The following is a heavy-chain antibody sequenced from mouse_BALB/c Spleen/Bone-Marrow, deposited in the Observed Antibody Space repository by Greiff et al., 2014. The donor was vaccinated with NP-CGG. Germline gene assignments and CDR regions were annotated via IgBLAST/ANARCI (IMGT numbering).Heavy chain of an antibody. CDR3: ERRDYGPAWFTY. CDR1: GYTFTEST. Sequence: EVQLQQSGPELVKPGASVKISCKTSGYTFTESTINWVKQSHGKSLEWIGGINPNNGATGYNQKFKGKATLTVDKSSSTAYLELRSLTSDDSAVYYGERRDYGPAWFTYWGQGTLVTVSA. V-gene: IGHV1-18*01. D-gene: IGHD1-1*01. J-gene: IGHJ3*01. CDR2: INPNNGAT.